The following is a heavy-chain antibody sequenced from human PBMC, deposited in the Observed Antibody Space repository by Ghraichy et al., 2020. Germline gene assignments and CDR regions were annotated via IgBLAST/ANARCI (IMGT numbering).Heavy chain of an antibody. J-gene: IGHJ5*02. CDR3: ARARFRLVVPAARGGWFDP. Sequence: ASVKVSCKASGYTFTGYYMHWVRQAPGQGLEWMGWINPNSGGTNYAQKFQGRVTMTRDTSISTAYMELSRLRSDDTAVYYCARARFRLVVPAARGGWFDPWGQGTLVTVSS. D-gene: IGHD2-2*01. V-gene: IGHV1-2*02. CDR2: INPNSGGT. CDR1: GYTFTGYY.